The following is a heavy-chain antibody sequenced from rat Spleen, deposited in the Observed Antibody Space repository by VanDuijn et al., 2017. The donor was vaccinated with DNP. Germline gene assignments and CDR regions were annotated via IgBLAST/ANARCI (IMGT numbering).Heavy chain of an antibody. CDR2: ISSGGST. J-gene: IGHJ4*01. V-gene: IGHV2S12*01. CDR1: GFSLTSYG. CDR3: TRDGGPPYYYAMDA. D-gene: IGHD3-1*01. Sequence: QVQLKESGPGLVQPSQTLSLTCTVSGFSLTSYGVSWVRQPPGKGLEWIAAISSGGSTYYNSALKSRLSISRDTSKSQVFLKMNSLQTEDTAIYFCTRDGGPPYYYAMDAWGQGTSVTVSS.